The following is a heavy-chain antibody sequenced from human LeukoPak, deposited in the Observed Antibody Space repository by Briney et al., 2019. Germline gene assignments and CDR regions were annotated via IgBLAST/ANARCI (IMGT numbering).Heavy chain of an antibody. CDR1: GGSISSSSYY. D-gene: IGHD6-19*01. CDR3: AREGGSSGWSHFDY. J-gene: IGHJ4*02. V-gene: IGHV4-39*07. Sequence: PSETLSLTCTVSGGSISSSSYYWGWIRQPPGKGLEWIGEIYHSGTANYNPSLKSRVTMSVDKSKNQFSLKLSSVTAADTAVYYCAREGGSSGWSHFDYWGQGILITVSS. CDR2: IYHSGTA.